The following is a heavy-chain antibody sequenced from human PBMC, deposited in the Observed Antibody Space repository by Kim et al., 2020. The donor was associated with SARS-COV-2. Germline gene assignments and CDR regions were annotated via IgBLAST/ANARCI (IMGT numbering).Heavy chain of an antibody. D-gene: IGHD2-21*01. J-gene: IGHJ4*02. CDR2: GNN. V-gene: IGHV4-34*01. Sequence: GNNNYNPDLKSRVTKSVDTYKNPFSLKLGSVTAADTAVYYCARGLIPDYWGQGTLVTVSS. CDR3: ARGLIPDY.